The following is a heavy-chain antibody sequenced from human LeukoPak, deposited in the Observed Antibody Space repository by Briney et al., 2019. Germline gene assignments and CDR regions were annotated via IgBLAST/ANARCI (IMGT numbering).Heavy chain of an antibody. D-gene: IGHD6-19*01. Sequence: SETLSLTCTVSGGSISNYHWTWLRQSPGKTLEWIGCSHKSGSTYYNPSLESRVTISVDTSKNQFSLKLSSVTAADTAVYYCATSGWYLLPGVYWGQGTLVTVSS. CDR3: ATSGWYLLPGVY. CDR2: SHKSGST. CDR1: GGSISNYH. J-gene: IGHJ4*02. V-gene: IGHV4-59*05.